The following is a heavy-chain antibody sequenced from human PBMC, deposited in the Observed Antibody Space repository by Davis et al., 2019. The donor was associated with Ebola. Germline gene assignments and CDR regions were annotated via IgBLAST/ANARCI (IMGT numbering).Heavy chain of an antibody. D-gene: IGHD1-26*01. CDR1: GYTFTGYY. CDR2: FDPEDGET. CDR3: ATLSGPSGSLDY. J-gene: IGHJ4*02. Sequence: ASVKVSCKASGYTFTGYYMHWVRQAPGKGLEWMGGFDPEDGETIYAQKFQGRVTMTEDTSTDTAYMELSSLRSEDTAVYYCATLSGPSGSLDYWGQGTLVTVSS. V-gene: IGHV1-24*01.